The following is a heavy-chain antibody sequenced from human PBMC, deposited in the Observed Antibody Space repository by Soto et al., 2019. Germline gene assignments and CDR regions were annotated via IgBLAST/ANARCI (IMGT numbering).Heavy chain of an antibody. V-gene: IGHV4-30-2*01. CDR1: GGSISSGGYS. J-gene: IGHJ6*02. CDR2: IYHSGST. Sequence: SETLSLTCAVSGGSISSGGYSWSWIRQPPGKGLEWIGYIYHSGSTYYNPSLKSRVTISVDRSKNQFSLKLSSVTAADTAVYYCARAGDYYGMDVWGQGTTVTVSS. CDR3: ARAGDYYGMDV. D-gene: IGHD3-10*01.